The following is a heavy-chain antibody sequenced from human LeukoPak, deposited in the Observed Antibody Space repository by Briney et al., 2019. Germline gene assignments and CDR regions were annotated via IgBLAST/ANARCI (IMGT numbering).Heavy chain of an antibody. J-gene: IGHJ2*01. CDR1: GFTFSAYA. V-gene: IGHV3-23*01. CDR2: IRGSGGNM. Sequence: GGSLRLSCAASGFTFSAYAMSWVRQAPGKGLEWVSTIRGSGGNMYYADSVKGRFTISRDNSRNTLYLQINGLRAEDTAVYYCARDFDYVWGSYRLWYFDLWGRGTLVTVSS. CDR3: ARDFDYVWGSYRLWYFDL. D-gene: IGHD3-16*02.